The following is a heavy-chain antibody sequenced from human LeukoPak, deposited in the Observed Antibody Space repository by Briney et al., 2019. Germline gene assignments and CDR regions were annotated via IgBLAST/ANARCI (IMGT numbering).Heavy chain of an antibody. J-gene: IGHJ4*02. V-gene: IGHV4-34*01. Sequence: PSETLSLTFAVYGGSFSGYYWSWIRQPPGKGLEWIGEINHSGSTNYNPSLKSRVTISVDTSKNQFSLKLSSVTAADTAVYYCARGGRRAAIDYWGQGTLVTVSS. CDR3: ARGGRRAAIDY. CDR1: GGSFSGYY. CDR2: INHSGST. D-gene: IGHD6-13*01.